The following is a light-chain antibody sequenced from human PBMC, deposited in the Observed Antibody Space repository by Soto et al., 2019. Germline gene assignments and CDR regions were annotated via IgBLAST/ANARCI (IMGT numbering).Light chain of an antibody. J-gene: IGKJ4*01. Sequence: EIVLTQSPGTLSLSPGERATLSCRASQSVSSSYLAWYQQKPGQAPRLLIYGAYSRATGIPDRFSGSGSETDFTLTISRLEHEYFAVDHCQQYGPSPALTFGGGTKVEIK. CDR2: GAY. CDR1: QSVSSSY. CDR3: QQYGPSPALT. V-gene: IGKV3-20*01.